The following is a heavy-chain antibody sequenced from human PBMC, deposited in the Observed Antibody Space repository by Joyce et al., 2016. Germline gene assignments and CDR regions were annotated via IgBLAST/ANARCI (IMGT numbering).Heavy chain of an antibody. CDR2: INSTGRDI. V-gene: IGHV3-11*01. J-gene: IGHJ6*02. D-gene: IGHD6-6*01. CDR1: GFTFTDYY. Sequence: QVHLVESGGGLVKPGGSLSLSCAASGFTFTDYYMTWMRQAPGKGPEWVSYINSTGRDINYADSVKGRFTISRDNAKRSIYLQMNSLRAEDTAVYYCARTARLVDVWGQGTTVTVSS. CDR3: ARTARLVDV.